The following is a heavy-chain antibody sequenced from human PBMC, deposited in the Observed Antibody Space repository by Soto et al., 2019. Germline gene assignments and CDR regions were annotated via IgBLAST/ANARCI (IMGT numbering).Heavy chain of an antibody. V-gene: IGHV3-23*04. D-gene: IGHD2-21*02. CDR2: ISATGGST. Sequence: EVHLVESGGGLVLPGRSLRLSCAASGFSFDEYAMHWVRRAPGKGLEWVSGISATGGSTYYADSVKGRFTFSRDNSKNTLYLQMNSLRAEDTAVYYCAKGFIRDCGGDCTVDTWGQGTLVTVSS. CDR3: AKGFIRDCGGDCTVDT. J-gene: IGHJ5*02. CDR1: GFSFDEYA.